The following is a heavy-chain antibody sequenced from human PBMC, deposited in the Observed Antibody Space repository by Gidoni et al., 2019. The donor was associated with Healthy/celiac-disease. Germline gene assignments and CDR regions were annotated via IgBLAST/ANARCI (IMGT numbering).Heavy chain of an antibody. J-gene: IGHJ2*01. D-gene: IGHD6-13*01. V-gene: IGHV3-30*03. CDR3: AREYSSSWYGYFDL. CDR2: ISYDGSNK. Sequence: QVQLVESGGGVVQPGRSLSLSCAASGFTFSSYGMHWVRQAPGKGLEWVAVISYDGSNKYYADSVKGRFTISRDNSKNTLYLQMNSLRAEDTAVYYCAREYSSSWYGYFDLWGRGTLVTVSS. CDR1: GFTFSSYG.